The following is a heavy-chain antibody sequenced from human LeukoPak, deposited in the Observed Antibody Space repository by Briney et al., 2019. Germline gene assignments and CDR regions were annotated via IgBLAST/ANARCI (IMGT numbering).Heavy chain of an antibody. CDR1: GFTFSSYS. V-gene: IGHV3-21*04. Sequence: SGGSLRLSCAASGFTFSSYSMNWVRQAPGKGLEWVSIISRASESIFYADSVKGRLTISRDNAKNSLYLQMNSLRAEDMALYYCAKDRVRWSYHVAFDIWGQGTMVTVSS. CDR3: AKDRVRWSYHVAFDI. J-gene: IGHJ3*02. D-gene: IGHD1-26*01. CDR2: ISRASESI.